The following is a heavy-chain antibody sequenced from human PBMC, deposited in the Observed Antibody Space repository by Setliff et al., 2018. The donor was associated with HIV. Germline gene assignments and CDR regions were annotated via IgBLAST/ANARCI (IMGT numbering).Heavy chain of an antibody. CDR3: ARRDGYSYGFYFDY. D-gene: IGHD5-18*01. V-gene: IGHV4-39*01. J-gene: IGHJ4*02. CDR1: GGSISSSSYY. CDR2: IYYSGST. Sequence: SETLSLTCTVSGGSISSSSYYWGWIRQPPGKGLEWIGNIYYSGSTYYNPSLKSRLTISVDTSKNQFSLQLSSVTAADTAVYYCARRDGYSYGFYFDYWGQGTLVTVSS.